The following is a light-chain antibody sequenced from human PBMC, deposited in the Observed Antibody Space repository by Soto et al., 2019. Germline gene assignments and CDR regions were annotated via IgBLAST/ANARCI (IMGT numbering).Light chain of an antibody. Sequence: QSALTQPASVSRSPGQSITISCTGTSSDVGGYNYVSWYQLHPGKAPKLMVYEVSNRPSGVSHRFSGSKSGNTASLTISGLQAEDEADYYCTSYSTSSPVVFGGGTKLTVL. V-gene: IGLV2-14*01. CDR2: EVS. CDR3: TSYSTSSPVV. CDR1: SSDVGGYNY. J-gene: IGLJ2*01.